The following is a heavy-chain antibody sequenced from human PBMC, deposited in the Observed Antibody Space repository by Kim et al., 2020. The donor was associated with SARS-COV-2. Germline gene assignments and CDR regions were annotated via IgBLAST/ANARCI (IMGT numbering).Heavy chain of an antibody. J-gene: IGHJ4*02. V-gene: IGHV3-23*01. CDR3: AKVQQLGSFDY. D-gene: IGHD6-13*01. Sequence: TYYADSVEGRFTISRDNSKNTLYLQMNSLRAEDTAVYYCAKVQQLGSFDYWGQGTLVTVSS. CDR2: T.